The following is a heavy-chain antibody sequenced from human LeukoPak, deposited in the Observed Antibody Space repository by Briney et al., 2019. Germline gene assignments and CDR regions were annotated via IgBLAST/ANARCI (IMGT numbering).Heavy chain of an antibody. D-gene: IGHD2-2*01. CDR3: APGVVVPAARGYYYYGMDV. CDR2: IIPIFGTA. V-gene: IGHV1-69*13. Sequence: ASVKVSCKASGGTFSSYAISWVRQAPGQGLEWMGGIIPIFGTANYAQKFQGRVTITADESTSTAYMELSSLRSEDTAVYYCAPGVVVPAARGYYYYGMDVWGQGTTVTVSS. J-gene: IGHJ6*02. CDR1: GGTFSSYA.